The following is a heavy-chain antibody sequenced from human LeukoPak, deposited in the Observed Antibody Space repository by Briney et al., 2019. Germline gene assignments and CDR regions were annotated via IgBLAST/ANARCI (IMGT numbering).Heavy chain of an antibody. Sequence: GASVKVSCKVSGYTLTELSMHWVRQAPGKGLEWMGGFDPEDGETIYAQKFQERVTITRDMSTSTAYMELSSLRSEDTAVYYCAAEGNDYGDYGYWGQGTLVTVSS. CDR2: FDPEDGET. J-gene: IGHJ4*02. D-gene: IGHD4-17*01. CDR1: GYTLTELS. V-gene: IGHV1-24*01. CDR3: AAEGNDYGDYGY.